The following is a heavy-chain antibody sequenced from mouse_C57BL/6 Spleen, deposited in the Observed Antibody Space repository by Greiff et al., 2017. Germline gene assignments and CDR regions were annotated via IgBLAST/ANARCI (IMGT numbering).Heavy chain of an antibody. J-gene: IGHJ2*01. CDR2: IYPGDGDT. Sequence: LVESGAELVKPGASVKISCKASGYAFSSYWMNWVKQRPGQGLEWIGQIYPGDGDTNYNGKFKGKATLTADKTSSTAYMQLSSLTTEDSAVYFGARGYYCSSDYFDYWGQGTTRTVSS. V-gene: IGHV1-80*01. D-gene: IGHD1-1*01. CDR1: GYAFSSYW. CDR3: ARGYYCSSDYFDY.